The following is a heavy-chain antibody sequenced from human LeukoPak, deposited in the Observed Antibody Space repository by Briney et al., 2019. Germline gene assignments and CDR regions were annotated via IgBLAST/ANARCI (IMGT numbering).Heavy chain of an antibody. CDR2: IIPILGIA. CDR3: AREIGIFGVVDYYYYGMDV. D-gene: IGHD3-3*01. Sequence: SVKVSCKASGYTFTSYGISWVRQAPGQGLEWMGRIIPILGIANYAQKFQGRVTITADKSTSTAYMELSSLRSEDTAVYYCAREIGIFGVVDYYYYGMDVWGQGTTVTVSS. J-gene: IGHJ6*02. V-gene: IGHV1-69*04. CDR1: GYTFTSYG.